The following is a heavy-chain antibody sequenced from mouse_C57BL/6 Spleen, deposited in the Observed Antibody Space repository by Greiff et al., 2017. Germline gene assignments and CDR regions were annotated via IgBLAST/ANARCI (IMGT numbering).Heavy chain of an antibody. CDR3: ARRAQATLYYAMDY. Sequence: EVKLVESGAELVKPGASVKLSCTASGFNIKDYYMHWVKQRTEQGLEWIGRSDPEDGETKYAPKFQGKATITADTSSNTAYLQLSSLTSEDTAVYYCARRAQATLYYAMDYWGQGTSVTVSS. CDR2: SDPEDGET. J-gene: IGHJ4*01. D-gene: IGHD3-2*02. CDR1: GFNIKDYY. V-gene: IGHV14-2*01.